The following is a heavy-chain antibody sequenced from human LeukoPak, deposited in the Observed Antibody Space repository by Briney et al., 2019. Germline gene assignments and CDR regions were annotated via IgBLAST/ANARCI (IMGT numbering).Heavy chain of an antibody. J-gene: IGHJ4*02. V-gene: IGHV4-39*01. CDR2: IYYSGST. CDR3: ARGTMTTVTYYFDY. Sequence: SETLSLTCTVSGGSISSSSYYWGWIRQPPGKGPEWIGSIYYSGSTFYTPSLKSRVTISVDTSKNQFSLKLSSVTAADTAVYYCARGTMTTVTYYFDYWGQGTLVTVSS. CDR1: GGSISSSSYY. D-gene: IGHD4-17*01.